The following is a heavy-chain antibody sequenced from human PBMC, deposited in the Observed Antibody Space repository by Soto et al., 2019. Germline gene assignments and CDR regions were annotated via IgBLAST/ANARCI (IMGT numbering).Heavy chain of an antibody. Sequence: QVQLVQSGAEVRKPGSSVKVSCKASGGTFSSYAISWVRQAPGQGLECVGGIIAILDKANYAEKFQGRVTITADESTSTAYMELSSLSSEDTAVYYCARERGGAIIVGVTGTFDVWGQGTLVTVSS. CDR3: ARERGGAIIVGVTGTFDV. D-gene: IGHD3-22*01. J-gene: IGHJ3*01. CDR2: IIAILDKA. CDR1: GGTFSSYA. V-gene: IGHV1-69*01.